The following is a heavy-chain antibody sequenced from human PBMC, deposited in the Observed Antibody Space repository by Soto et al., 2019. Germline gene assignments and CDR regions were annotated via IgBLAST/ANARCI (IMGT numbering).Heavy chain of an antibody. CDR1: GFTFSSYG. D-gene: IGHD6-13*01. Sequence: GGSLRLSCAASGFTFSSYGMHWVRQAPGKGLEWVAVIWYDGSNKYYADSVKGRFTISRDNSKNTLYLQMNSLRAEDTAVYYCAREGGQQLATYYYYYGMDVWGQGTTVTV. CDR3: AREGGQQLATYYYYYGMDV. CDR2: IWYDGSNK. J-gene: IGHJ6*02. V-gene: IGHV3-33*01.